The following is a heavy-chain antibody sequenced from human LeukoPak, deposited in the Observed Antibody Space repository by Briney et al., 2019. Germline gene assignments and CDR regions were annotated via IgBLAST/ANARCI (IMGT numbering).Heavy chain of an antibody. J-gene: IGHJ3*02. CDR1: GGSISSGGYS. Sequence: ETLSLTCAVSGGSISSGGYSWSCIRQPPGKGLECVSAISGSGGGTYYADSVKGRFTISRDNSKNTLYLQMNSLRAEDTAVYYCAKDRAIVGATARPLFNAFDIWGQGTMVTVSS. CDR3: AKDRAIVGATARPLFNAFDI. CDR2: ISGSGGGT. V-gene: IGHV3-23*01. D-gene: IGHD1-26*01.